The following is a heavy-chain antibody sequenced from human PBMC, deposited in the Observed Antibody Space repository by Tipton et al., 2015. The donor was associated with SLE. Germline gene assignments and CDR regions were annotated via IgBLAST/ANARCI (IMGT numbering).Heavy chain of an antibody. Sequence: TLSLTCTVSGGSISSYYWGWIRQPPGKGLEWIGSIYYCGSTYYNPSLKSRVTISVDTSNNQFSQKMSSVTAADTAVYYCARGAGVEDRRCDPWVQGTLVTVSA. D-gene: IGHD2-15*01. CDR1: GGSISSYY. V-gene: IGHV4-39*07. J-gene: IGHJ5*02. CDR3: ARGAGVEDRRCDP. CDR2: IYYCGST.